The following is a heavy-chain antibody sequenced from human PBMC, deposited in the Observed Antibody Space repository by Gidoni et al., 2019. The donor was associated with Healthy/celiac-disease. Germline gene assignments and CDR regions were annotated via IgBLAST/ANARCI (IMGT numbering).Heavy chain of an antibody. CDR3: ARDDYDILTGYGNGWFDP. V-gene: IGHV3-23*01. D-gene: IGHD3-9*01. J-gene: IGHJ5*02. CDR2: ISGRGGST. Sequence: EVQLLESGGGLVQPGGSLRLSCAASGFTFSSYSMSWVRQAPGKGLEWVSAISGRGGSTYYADSVKGRFTISRDNSKNTLYLQMNSLRAEDTAVYYCARDDYDILTGYGNGWFDPWGQGTLVTVSS. CDR1: GFTFSSYS.